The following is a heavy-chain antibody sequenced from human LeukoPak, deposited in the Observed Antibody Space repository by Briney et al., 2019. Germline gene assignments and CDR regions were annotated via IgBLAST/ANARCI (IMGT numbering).Heavy chain of an antibody. CDR2: ISSSSSTI. V-gene: IGHV3-48*04. D-gene: IGHD2-21*02. Sequence: GGCLRLSCAASGFTFSSYSMNGVRQAPGKGLECVSFISSSSSTIYYADSVKGRFTISRDNAKNSLYLQMNSLRAEDTAVYYCARERDCPDYWGQGTLVTVSS. CDR3: ARERDCPDY. CDR1: GFTFSSYS. J-gene: IGHJ4*02.